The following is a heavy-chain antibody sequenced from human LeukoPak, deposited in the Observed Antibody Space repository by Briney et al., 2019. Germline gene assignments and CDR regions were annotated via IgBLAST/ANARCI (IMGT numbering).Heavy chain of an antibody. V-gene: IGHV3-11*04. Sequence: GGSLRLSCAASGFTFSDYNMRWIRQAPRKGLEWVSSISRSGSTKYYADSVKGRFTISRDNAKNSLFLQMNSLRPEDTAVYYCAKDWRRIVVVGPITRHGNYMDVWGKGTTVTISS. D-gene: IGHD2-15*01. CDR1: GFTFSDYN. CDR2: ISRSGSTK. CDR3: AKDWRRIVVVGPITRHGNYMDV. J-gene: IGHJ6*03.